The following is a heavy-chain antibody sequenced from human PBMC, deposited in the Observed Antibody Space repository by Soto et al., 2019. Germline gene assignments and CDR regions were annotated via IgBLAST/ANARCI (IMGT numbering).Heavy chain of an antibody. CDR3: ARVPDTAMVYFDY. CDR1: GCSISSGGYY. J-gene: IGHJ4*02. Sequence: SETLSLTCTVSGCSISSGGYYWSWIRQHPGKGLEWIGYIYYSGSTYYNPSLKSRVTISVDTSKNQFSLKLSSVTAADTAVYYCARVPDTAMVYFDYWGQGTLVTVSS. CDR2: IYYSGST. V-gene: IGHV4-31*03. D-gene: IGHD5-18*01.